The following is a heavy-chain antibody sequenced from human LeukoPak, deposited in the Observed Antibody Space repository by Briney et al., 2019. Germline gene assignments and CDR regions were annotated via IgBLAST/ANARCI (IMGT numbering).Heavy chain of an antibody. CDR1: GFTFSSYA. Sequence: GGSLRLSCAASGFTFSSYAMHWVRQAPGKGLEWVAVISYDGSNKYYADSVKGRFTISRDNSKNTLYLQMDGLRAEDTAVYYCARDRGYSYGRGPAYGMDVWGKGTTVTVSS. CDR2: ISYDGSNK. CDR3: ARDRGYSYGRGPAYGMDV. D-gene: IGHD5-18*01. J-gene: IGHJ6*04. V-gene: IGHV3-30*04.